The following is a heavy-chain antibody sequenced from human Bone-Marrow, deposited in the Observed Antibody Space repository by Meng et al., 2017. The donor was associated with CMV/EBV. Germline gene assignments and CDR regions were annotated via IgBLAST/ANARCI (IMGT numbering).Heavy chain of an antibody. J-gene: IGHJ4*02. CDR2: IKSKTDGGTT. D-gene: IGHD3-3*01. CDR3: TTVGRWSGYWGWDY. CDR1: GFTFSSYG. V-gene: IGHV3-15*01. Sequence: GGSLRLSCAASGFTFSSYGMHWVRQAPGKGLEWVGRIKSKTDGGTTDYAAPVKGRFTISRDDSKNTLYLQMNSLKTEDTAVYYCTTVGRWSGYWGWDYWGQGTLVTVSS.